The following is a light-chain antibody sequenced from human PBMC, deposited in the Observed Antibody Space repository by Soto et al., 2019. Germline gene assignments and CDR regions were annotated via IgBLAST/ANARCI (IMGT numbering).Light chain of an antibody. CDR2: DAS. Sequence: EIVLTQSPATLSLSPGERATLSCRASQSVSSYLAWYQQNPGQAPRLLIYDASNRATGIPARFSGSGSGTDFTPTISSLEPEDFAIYYCQQRSNWPPVTFGGGTKVEIK. V-gene: IGKV3-11*01. J-gene: IGKJ4*01. CDR3: QQRSNWPPVT. CDR1: QSVSSY.